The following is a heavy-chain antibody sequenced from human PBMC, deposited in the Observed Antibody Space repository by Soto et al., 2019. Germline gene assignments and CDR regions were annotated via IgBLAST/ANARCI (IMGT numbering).Heavy chain of an antibody. CDR3: ASRDPGTSVDY. J-gene: IGHJ4*02. Sequence: SETLSLTCAVSGGSFTSNNWWTWVRQPPGQGLEWIGEIYRTGSTNYNPSLKSRVTISLDKSENQFSLKVTSLTAADTTVYYCASRDPGTSVDYWGQGTLVTVSS. CDR2: IYRTGST. V-gene: IGHV4-4*02. D-gene: IGHD1-7*01. CDR1: GGSFTSNNW.